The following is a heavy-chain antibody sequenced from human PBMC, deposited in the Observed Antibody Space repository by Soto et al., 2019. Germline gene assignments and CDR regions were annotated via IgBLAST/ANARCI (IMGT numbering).Heavy chain of an antibody. Sequence: EVKLVESGGGLVQPGGSLRLSCAASGFTFRNYCLGWVRQAPGKGLEWVANINEDGSEEYYVDSVRGRFIISRDNARNSLFLQMNSLRAEYTAIYYCARIEIGSYDYWGQGTLVTVSS. J-gene: IGHJ4*02. CDR3: ARIEIGSYDY. CDR1: GFTFRNYC. CDR2: INEDGSEE. V-gene: IGHV3-7*01. D-gene: IGHD1-26*01.